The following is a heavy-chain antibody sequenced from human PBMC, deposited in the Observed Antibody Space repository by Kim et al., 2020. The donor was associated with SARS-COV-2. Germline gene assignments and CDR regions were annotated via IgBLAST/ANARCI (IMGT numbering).Heavy chain of an antibody. V-gene: IGHV4-39*01. CDR3: ARSDYYGSGRGFDP. J-gene: IGHJ5*02. Sequence: NPSLKGRVTIAVDTSKSQLSRKLSAVTAADTAVYYCARSDYYGSGRGFDPWGQGTLVTVSS. D-gene: IGHD3-10*01.